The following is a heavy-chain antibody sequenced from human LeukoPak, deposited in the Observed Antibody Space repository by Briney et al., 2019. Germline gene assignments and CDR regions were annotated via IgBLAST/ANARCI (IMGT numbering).Heavy chain of an antibody. CDR3: AKDYDSSGYLGGGIEY. J-gene: IGHJ4*02. V-gene: IGHV3-30*18. D-gene: IGHD3-22*01. CDR1: GLTFSSYG. CDR2: ISYDGSNK. Sequence: GGSLRLSCAASGLTFSSYGMHWVRQAPGKGLEWVAVISYDGSNKYYANSVKGRFTISRDNSKNTLYLQMNSLRAEDAAVYYCAKDYDSSGYLGGGIEYWGQGTLVTVSS.